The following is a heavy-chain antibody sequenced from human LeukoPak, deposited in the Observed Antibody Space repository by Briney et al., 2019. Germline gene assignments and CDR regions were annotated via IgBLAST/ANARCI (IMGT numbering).Heavy chain of an antibody. D-gene: IGHD3-16*01. J-gene: IGHJ4*02. V-gene: IGHV4-39*07. Sequence: SETLSLTCTVSGGSISSSSYYWGWIRQPPGKGLEWIGSIYYSGSTYYNPSLKSRVTISVDTSKNQFSLKLSSVTAADTAVYYCARDAPGGGLRYWGQGTLVTVSS. CDR1: GGSISSSSYY. CDR3: ARDAPGGGLRY. CDR2: IYYSGST.